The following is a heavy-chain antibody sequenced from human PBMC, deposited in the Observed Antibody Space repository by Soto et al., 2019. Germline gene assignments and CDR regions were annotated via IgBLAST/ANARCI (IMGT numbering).Heavy chain of an antibody. Sequence: SETLSLTCTVSGGSISSYYWSWIRQPPGKGLEWIGYIYYSGSTNYKPSLKSRVTISVDTSKNQFSLKLSSVTAADTAVYYCARHFSVDYVDYWGQGTLVTLSS. CDR1: GGSISSYY. J-gene: IGHJ4*02. CDR2: IYYSGST. CDR3: ARHFSVDYVDY. V-gene: IGHV4-59*08.